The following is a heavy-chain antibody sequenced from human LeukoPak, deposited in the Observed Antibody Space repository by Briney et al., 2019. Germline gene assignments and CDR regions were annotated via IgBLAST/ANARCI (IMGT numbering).Heavy chain of an antibody. D-gene: IGHD3-16*01. J-gene: IGHJ4*02. CDR2: MNPNSGNT. CDR3: ARALSPFYDYVWGSYSGIDY. CDR1: GYTFTSYD. Sequence: ASVKVCCKASGYTFTSYDINWVRQATGQGLEWMGWMNPNSGNTGYAQKFQGRVTMTRNTSISTAYMELSSLRSEDTAVYYCARALSPFYDYVWGSYSGIDYWGQGTLVTVSS. V-gene: IGHV1-8*01.